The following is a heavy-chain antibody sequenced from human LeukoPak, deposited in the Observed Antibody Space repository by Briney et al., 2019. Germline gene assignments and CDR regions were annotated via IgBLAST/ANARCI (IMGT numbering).Heavy chain of an antibody. CDR2: IRYDGSNK. Sequence: GGSLRLSCAASGFTFSSYGMHWVRQAPGKGLEWVAFIRYDGSNKYYADSVKGRFTISRDNSKNTLYLHVNSLRPEDTAVYYCAKDRRLHLGEFLGREETNWFDPWGQGTLVTVSS. V-gene: IGHV3-30*02. J-gene: IGHJ5*02. CDR1: GFTFSSYG. D-gene: IGHD3-16*01. CDR3: AKDRRLHLGEFLGREETNWFDP.